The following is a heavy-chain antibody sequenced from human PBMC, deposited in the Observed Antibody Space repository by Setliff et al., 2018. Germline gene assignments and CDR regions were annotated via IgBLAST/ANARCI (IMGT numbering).Heavy chain of an antibody. D-gene: IGHD3-22*01. Sequence: TSETLSLTCTVSGGSISSGGYYWSWIRQHPGMGLEWIGGISHSANKYYNPSFRTGVTISVDMSKNQFFLNLDSVTAADTAVYFCARMTLWDNSAYYPDFWGRGTLVTVSS. V-gene: IGHV4-39*01. CDR1: GGSISSGGYY. CDR2: ISHSANK. CDR3: ARMTLWDNSAYYPDF. J-gene: IGHJ4*02.